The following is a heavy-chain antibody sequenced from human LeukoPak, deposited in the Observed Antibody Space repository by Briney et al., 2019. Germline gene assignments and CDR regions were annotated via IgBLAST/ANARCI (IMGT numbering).Heavy chain of an antibody. CDR2: ISYDGSNK. D-gene: IGHD2-2*01. Sequence: GGSLRLSCAASGFTFSSYAMHWVRQAPGKGLEWVAVISYDGSNKYYADSVKGRFTISRDNAKNSLYLQMNSLRAEDTAVYYCARDLGYCSSTSCYEFDYWGQGTLVTVSS. CDR1: GFTFSSYA. CDR3: ARDLGYCSSTSCYEFDY. J-gene: IGHJ4*02. V-gene: IGHV3-30*04.